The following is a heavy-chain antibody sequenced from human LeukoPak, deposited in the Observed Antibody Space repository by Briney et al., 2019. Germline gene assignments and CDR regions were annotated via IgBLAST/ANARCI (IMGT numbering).Heavy chain of an antibody. CDR2: ISYDGSNK. CDR1: GFTFSSYA. Sequence: GRSLRLSCAASGFTFSSYAMHWVRQAPGKGLEWVAVISYDGSNKYYADSVKGRFTISRDNSKNTLYLQMNSLRAEDTAVYYCARGSIAAAAHFDYWGQGTLVTVSS. J-gene: IGHJ4*02. CDR3: ARGSIAAAAHFDY. V-gene: IGHV3-30-3*01. D-gene: IGHD6-13*01.